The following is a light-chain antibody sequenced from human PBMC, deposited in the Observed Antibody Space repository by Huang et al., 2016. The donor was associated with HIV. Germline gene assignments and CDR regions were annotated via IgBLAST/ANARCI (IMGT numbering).Light chain of an antibody. CDR2: VAS. CDR1: QFIGNS. CDR3: QKYDSAPRT. J-gene: IGKJ1*01. V-gene: IGKV1-27*01. Sequence: DIQMTQSPSSLSAFVGDTVTITCRASQFIGNSLAWYQQKPGRPPKLLIYVASTLQSGVPSRFSGSGSGTEFTLTISNLQTEDVATYYCQKYDSAPRTFGQGTRV.